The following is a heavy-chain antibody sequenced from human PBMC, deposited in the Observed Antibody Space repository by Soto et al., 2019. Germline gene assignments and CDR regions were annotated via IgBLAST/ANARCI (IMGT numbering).Heavy chain of an antibody. CDR1: GFTFSSYW. CDR2: INSDGSST. D-gene: IGHD6-13*01. V-gene: IGHV3-74*01. CDR3: AVNRGAAFHDAFDI. Sequence: EVQLVESGGGLVQPGGSLRLSCAASGFTFSSYWMHWVRQAPGKGLVWVLRINSDGSSTSYADSVKGRFTISRDNAKNTLYLQMNSLRAEDTAVYYCAVNRGAAFHDAFDIWGQGTMVTVSS. J-gene: IGHJ3*02.